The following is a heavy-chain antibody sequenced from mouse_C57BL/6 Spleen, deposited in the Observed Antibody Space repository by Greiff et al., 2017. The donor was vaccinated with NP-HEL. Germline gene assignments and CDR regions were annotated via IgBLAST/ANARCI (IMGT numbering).Heavy chain of an antibody. CDR1: GFTFSDYG. CDR3: ASKPYYYGRRAPCFDY. J-gene: IGHJ2*01. V-gene: IGHV5-17*01. Sequence: EVHLVESGGGLVKPGGSLTLSCAASGFTFSDYGMHWVRQAPVQGLEWVAYISSGSSTISYADTVKGRSTISSDNASNTLFLQMTRLRSEDTAMYYWASKPYYYGRRAPCFDYWGQGTTLTVDS. D-gene: IGHD1-1*01. CDR2: ISSGSSTI.